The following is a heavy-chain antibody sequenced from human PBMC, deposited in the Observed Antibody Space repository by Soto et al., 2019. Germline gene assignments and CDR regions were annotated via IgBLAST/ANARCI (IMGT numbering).Heavy chain of an antibody. V-gene: IGHV5-51*01. CDR3: AIRTVGGYYYYYGMDV. J-gene: IGHJ6*02. D-gene: IGHD3-16*01. CDR1: GYRFTSYW. CDR2: IYPGDSDT. Sequence: PGESLKISCQVSGYRFTSYWIGWVRQMPGKGLEWMGIIYPGDSDTRYSPSFQGQVTISADKSISTAYLQWSSLKASDTAMYYCAIRTVGGYYYYYGMDVWGQGTTVTVSS.